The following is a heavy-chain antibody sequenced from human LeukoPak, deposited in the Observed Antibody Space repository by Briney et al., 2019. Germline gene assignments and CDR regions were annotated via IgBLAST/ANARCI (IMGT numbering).Heavy chain of an antibody. Sequence: PSETLSLTCTVSGGSISSYYWSWIRQPPGKGLEWIGYIYYSGSTNYNPSLKSRVTISVDTSKNQFSLKLSSVTAADTAVYYCVKSGGYGLIDYWGQGTLVTVSS. CDR3: VKSGGYGLIDY. CDR2: IYYSGST. V-gene: IGHV4-59*01. CDR1: GGSISSYY. J-gene: IGHJ4*02. D-gene: IGHD6-19*01.